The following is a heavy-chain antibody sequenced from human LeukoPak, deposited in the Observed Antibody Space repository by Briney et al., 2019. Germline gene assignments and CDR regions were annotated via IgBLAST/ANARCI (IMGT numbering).Heavy chain of an antibody. J-gene: IGHJ4*02. CDR3: ARVLLWFGESSGGFDY. D-gene: IGHD3-10*01. CDR2: ISSSSSTI. Sequence: GGSLRLSCAASGFAFSSYSMNWVRQAPGKGLEWVSYISSSSSTIYYADSVKGRFTISRENAKNSLYLQMNSLRAEDTAVYYCARVLLWFGESSGGFDYWGQGTLVTVSS. V-gene: IGHV3-48*04. CDR1: GFAFSSYS.